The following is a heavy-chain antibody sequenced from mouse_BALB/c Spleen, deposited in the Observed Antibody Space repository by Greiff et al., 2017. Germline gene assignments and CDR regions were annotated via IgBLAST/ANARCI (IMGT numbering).Heavy chain of an antibody. CDR1: GFTFSNYW. CDR2: IRLKSNNYAT. V-gene: IGHV6-6*02. D-gene: IGHD2-2*01. Sequence: DVMLVESGGGLVQPGGSMKLSCVASGFTFSNYWMNWVRQSPEKGLEWVAEIRLKSNNYATHYAESVKGRFTISRDDSKSSVYLQMNNLRAEDTGIYYCTLIPVYGYDEEFAYWGQGTLVTVSA. J-gene: IGHJ3*01. CDR3: TLIPVYGYDEEFAY.